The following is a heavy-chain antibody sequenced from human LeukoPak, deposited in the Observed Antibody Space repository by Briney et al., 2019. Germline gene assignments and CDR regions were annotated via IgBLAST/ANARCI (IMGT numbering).Heavy chain of an antibody. V-gene: IGHV3-74*01. CDR1: GFTFSSYW. Sequence: GGSLRLSCAASGFTFSSYWMHWVRQAPGKGLVWVSRINSDGSSTSYADSVKGRFTISRDNAKNTLYLQMNSLRAEDTAVYYCAREADYYGSVQYYYYGMDVWGQGTTVTVSS. CDR2: INSDGSST. D-gene: IGHD3-10*01. J-gene: IGHJ6*02. CDR3: AREADYYGSVQYYYYGMDV.